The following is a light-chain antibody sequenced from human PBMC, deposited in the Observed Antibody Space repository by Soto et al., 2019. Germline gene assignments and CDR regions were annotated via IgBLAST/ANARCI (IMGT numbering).Light chain of an antibody. CDR1: TGAVTSGHY. J-gene: IGLJ2*01. CDR3: LLSYSGAHVV. CDR2: DTS. V-gene: IGLV7-46*01. Sequence: QTVVTQETSLTVSPGGTVTLTCGSSTGAVTSGHYPYWFQQKPGQAPRTLIYDTSNTHSWTPARFSGSLLGGKAALTLSGAQPEDEAEYYCLLSYSGAHVVFGGGTKLTV.